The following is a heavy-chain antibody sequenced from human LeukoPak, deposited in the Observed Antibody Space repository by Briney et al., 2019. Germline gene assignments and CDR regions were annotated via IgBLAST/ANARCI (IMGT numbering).Heavy chain of an antibody. V-gene: IGHV3-23*01. J-gene: IGHJ4*01. CDR3: AKEMSAYYDFWSGQPFDY. D-gene: IGHD3-3*01. CDR2: ISLSGGST. Sequence: WIRRPPGKGLEWVATISLSGGSTYYADSVKGRFTISRDNSKNTLYLHMNSLRAEDTAVFYCAKEMSAYYDFWSGQPFDYWGHGTLVTVSS.